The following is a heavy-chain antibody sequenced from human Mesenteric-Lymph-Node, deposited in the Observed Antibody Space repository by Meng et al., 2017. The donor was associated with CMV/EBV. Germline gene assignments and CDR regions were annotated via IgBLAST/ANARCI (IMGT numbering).Heavy chain of an antibody. Sequence: KASGGTFSSYAISWVRQAPGQGLEWMGVIIPIFGTANYAQKFQGRVTITADESTSTAYMELSSLRSDDTAVYYCARDADIVATMGFDYWGQGTLVTVSS. D-gene: IGHD5-12*01. CDR2: IIPIFGTA. J-gene: IGHJ4*02. CDR3: ARDADIVATMGFDY. V-gene: IGHV1-69*01. CDR1: GGTFSSYA.